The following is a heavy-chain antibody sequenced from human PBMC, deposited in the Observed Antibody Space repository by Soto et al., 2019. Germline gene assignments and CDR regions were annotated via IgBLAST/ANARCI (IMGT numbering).Heavy chain of an antibody. V-gene: IGHV3-23*01. D-gene: IGHD3-10*01. CDR2: ISGGAGDT. CDR1: GFTFRSYA. Sequence: PGGPLRLSCAASGFTFRSYAIGWGHQAPGKGLDWVSAISGGAGDTYYADSVKGRFTISRANSKNTRYLQMKSLRAEDRAIYYCAKSSRITLVRGVTDYWGQG. CDR3: AKSSRITLVRGVTDY. J-gene: IGHJ4*02.